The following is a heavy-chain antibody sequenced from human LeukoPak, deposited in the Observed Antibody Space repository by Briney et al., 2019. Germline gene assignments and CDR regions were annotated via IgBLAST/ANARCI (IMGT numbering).Heavy chain of an antibody. V-gene: IGHV3-30*02. J-gene: IGHJ4*02. CDR3: AKDKSMVRELDY. D-gene: IGHD3-10*01. CDR1: GFSFSTYG. Sequence: GGSLRLSCAVSGFSFSTYGMHWVRQAPGKGLEWLAFIQSDGRNKYYADSVKGRFTISRDNSKNTLFLQMNSLRAEDTAVYYCAKDKSMVRELDYWGQGTLVTVSS. CDR2: IQSDGRNK.